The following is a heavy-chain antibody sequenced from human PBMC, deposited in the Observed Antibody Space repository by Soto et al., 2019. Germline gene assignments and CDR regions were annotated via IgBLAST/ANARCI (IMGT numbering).Heavy chain of an antibody. CDR2: ISYDGSNK. Sequence: GGSLRLSCAASGFTFSSYAMHWVHQAPGKGLEWVAVISYDGSNKYYADSVKGRFTISRDNSKNTLYLQMNSLRAEDTAVYYCARDTNYDILTGYYSGFYFDYWGQGTLVTVSS. CDR1: GFTFSSYA. V-gene: IGHV3-30-3*01. CDR3: ARDTNYDILTGYYSGFYFDY. D-gene: IGHD3-9*01. J-gene: IGHJ4*02.